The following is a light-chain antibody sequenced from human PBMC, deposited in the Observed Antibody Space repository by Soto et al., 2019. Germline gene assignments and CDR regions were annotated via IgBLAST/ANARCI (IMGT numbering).Light chain of an antibody. CDR1: QSVSTH. Sequence: EIVLTQSPATLSLPPGERATLSCRASQSVSTHLAWYQQKPGQAPRLLIYDASNRATGIPARFSGSGSGTNFTLTISSLEPEDFAVYYCQQRSNWPLTFGQGTRLEIK. CDR3: QQRSNWPLT. V-gene: IGKV3-11*01. CDR2: DAS. J-gene: IGKJ5*01.